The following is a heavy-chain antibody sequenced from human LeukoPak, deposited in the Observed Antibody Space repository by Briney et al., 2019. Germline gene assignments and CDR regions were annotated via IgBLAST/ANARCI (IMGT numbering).Heavy chain of an antibody. Sequence: PSETLSLTCTVSGASISSGSNSWGWIRQPAGKGLEWIGRINTSGTTNYNPSLKSRVTMSIDTSKIQFSLKLSSVTAADTAVYYCARGVGAYYMDVWGKGTTVTISS. CDR2: INTSGTT. CDR3: ARGVGAYYMDV. CDR1: GASISSGSNS. J-gene: IGHJ6*03. V-gene: IGHV4-61*02. D-gene: IGHD1-26*01.